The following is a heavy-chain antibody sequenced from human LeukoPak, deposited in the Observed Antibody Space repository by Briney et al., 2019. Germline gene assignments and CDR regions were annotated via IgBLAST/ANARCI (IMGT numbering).Heavy chain of an antibody. V-gene: IGHV3-11*04. Sequence: GGSLRLTCAASGFTFSDYNMRWIRQAPGKGLEWVSSISRGGSTKYYADSVKGRFTISRDNAKNSLYLQMNSLRAEDTAVYYCAASGYDYDYYYYMDVWGKGTTVTISS. CDR2: ISRGGSTK. J-gene: IGHJ6*03. D-gene: IGHD5-12*01. CDR3: AASGYDYDYYYYMDV. CDR1: GFTFSDYN.